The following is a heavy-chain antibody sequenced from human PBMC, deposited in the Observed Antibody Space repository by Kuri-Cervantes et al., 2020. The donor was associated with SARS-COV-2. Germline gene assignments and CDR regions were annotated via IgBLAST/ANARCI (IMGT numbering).Heavy chain of an antibody. J-gene: IGHJ4*02. V-gene: IGHV4-38-2*02. CDR1: GYSISSGYY. CDR2: IYHSGST. Sequence: SETLSLTCTVSGYSISSGYYWGWIRQPPGKGLEWIGSIYHSGSTYYNPSLKSRVTISVDTSKNQFSLKLSSVTAADTAVYYCARGTYYFDYWGQGTLVTGSS. CDR3: ARGTYYFDY.